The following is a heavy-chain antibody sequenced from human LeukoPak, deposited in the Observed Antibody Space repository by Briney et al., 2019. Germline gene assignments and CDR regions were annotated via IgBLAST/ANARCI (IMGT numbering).Heavy chain of an antibody. J-gene: IGHJ4*02. CDR3: ARLAIFGVVTGAHFDY. CDR1: GFTFSDYY. CDR2: ISSSGSTI. D-gene: IGHD3-3*01. Sequence: GGSLRLSCAASGFTFSDYYMSWIRQAPGKGLEWVSYISSSGSTIYYADSVKGRFTISRDNAKNSLYLQMNSLRAEDTAVYYCARLAIFGVVTGAHFDYWGQGTLVTVSS. V-gene: IGHV3-11*04.